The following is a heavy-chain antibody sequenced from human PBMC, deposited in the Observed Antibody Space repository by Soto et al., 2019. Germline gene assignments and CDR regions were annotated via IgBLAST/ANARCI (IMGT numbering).Heavy chain of an antibody. CDR2: ISYDGSNK. CDR3: AKVGAAAVVVHAFDI. J-gene: IGHJ3*02. CDR1: GFTFSSYG. V-gene: IGHV3-30*18. Sequence: GGSLRLSCAASGFTFSSYGMHWVRQAPGKGLEWVAVISYDGSNKYYADSVKGRFTISRDNSKNTLYLQMNSLRAEDTAVYYCAKVGAAAVVVHAFDIWGQGTMVTVSS. D-gene: IGHD6-13*01.